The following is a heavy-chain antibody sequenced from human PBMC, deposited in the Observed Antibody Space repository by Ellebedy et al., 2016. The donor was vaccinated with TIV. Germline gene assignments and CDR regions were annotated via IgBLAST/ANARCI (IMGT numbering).Heavy chain of an antibody. CDR3: ARDGEYLDRRPRPYFDL. CDR2: IWYDGRNK. D-gene: IGHD1-20*01. Sequence: GESPKISCAASGFPFSSFSMHWVRQAPGKGLEWVTVIWYDGRNKYYADSVKGRFTISRDNSKNTLFLQMNSLRVEDTAVYYCARDGEYLDRRPRPYFDLWGRGTLVTVSS. CDR1: GFPFSSFS. V-gene: IGHV3-33*01. J-gene: IGHJ2*01.